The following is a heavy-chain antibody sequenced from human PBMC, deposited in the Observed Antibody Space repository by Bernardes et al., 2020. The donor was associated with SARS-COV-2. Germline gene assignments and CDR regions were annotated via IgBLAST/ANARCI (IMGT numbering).Heavy chain of an antibody. CDR3: ARLHSGYDSYYYGMDV. CDR1: GGSFSGYY. D-gene: IGHD5-12*01. CDR2: INHSGST. J-gene: IGHJ6*02. V-gene: IGHV4-34*01. Sequence: SETLSLTCVVYGGSFSGYYWSWIRQPPGKGLEWIGEINHSGSTNYNPSLKSRVTISVDTSKNQFSLKLSSVTAADTAVYYCARLHSGYDSYYYGMDVWGQGTTVTVSS.